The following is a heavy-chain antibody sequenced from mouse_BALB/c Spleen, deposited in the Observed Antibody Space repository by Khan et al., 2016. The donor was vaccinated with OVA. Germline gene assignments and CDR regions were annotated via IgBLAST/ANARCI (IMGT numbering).Heavy chain of an antibody. V-gene: IGHV2-2*02. CDR1: GFSLDKYS. CDR3: ARRGYDYGRGALFAY. D-gene: IGHD2-4*01. Sequence: QVQLQQSGPGLVQPSQSLSITCTVSGFSLDKYSVHWIRQSPGKGLEWLGVIWSAGSTDYNAAFISRLTITKDHSRSQVFFKVNSLQPNDTAIYYCARRGYDYGRGALFAYWGQVTLVTVSA. J-gene: IGHJ3*01. CDR2: IWSAGST.